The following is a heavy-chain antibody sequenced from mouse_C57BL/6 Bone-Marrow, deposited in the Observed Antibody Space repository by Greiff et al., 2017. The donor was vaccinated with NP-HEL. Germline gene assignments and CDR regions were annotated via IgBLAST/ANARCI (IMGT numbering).Heavy chain of an antibody. Sequence: VQLQQPGAELVRPGSSVKLSCKASGYTFTSYWMDWVKQRPGQGLEWIGNIYPSDSETHYNQKFKDKATLTVDKSSSTAYMQLSSLTSEDSAVYYCARGSYYSNPFAYWGQGTLVTVSA. D-gene: IGHD2-5*01. CDR2: IYPSDSET. CDR1: GYTFTSYW. CDR3: ARGSYYSNPFAY. V-gene: IGHV1-61*01. J-gene: IGHJ3*01.